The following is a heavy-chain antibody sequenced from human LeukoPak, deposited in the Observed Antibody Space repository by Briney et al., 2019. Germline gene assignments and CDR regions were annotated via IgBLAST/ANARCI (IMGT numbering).Heavy chain of an antibody. J-gene: IGHJ4*02. CDR1: GLTFSDAW. Sequence: PGGSLRLSCAASGLTFSDAWMTWVRHAPGNGLEWVGRIKSKTDAETTEYAPPVKGRFSISRDDSKATLYLQMNSLRTEDTAVYYCTTDLLSPWEPPWGQGALVTVSS. V-gene: IGHV3-15*01. CDR3: TTDLLSPWEPP. D-gene: IGHD1-26*01. CDR2: IKSKTDAETT.